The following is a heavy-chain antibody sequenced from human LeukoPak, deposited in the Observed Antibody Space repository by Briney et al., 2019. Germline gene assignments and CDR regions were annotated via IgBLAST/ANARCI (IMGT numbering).Heavy chain of an antibody. CDR3: AKDRSPYSSSWYPFDY. V-gene: IGHV3-23*01. CDR2: ISGSGGST. CDR1: GFTFSSYA. Sequence: GGSLRLSCAASGFTFSSYAMSRVRQAPGKGLEWVSAISGSGGSTYYADSVKGRFTISRDNSKNTLYLQMNSLRAEDTAVYYCAKDRSPYSSSWYPFDYWGQGTLVTVSS. J-gene: IGHJ4*02. D-gene: IGHD6-13*01.